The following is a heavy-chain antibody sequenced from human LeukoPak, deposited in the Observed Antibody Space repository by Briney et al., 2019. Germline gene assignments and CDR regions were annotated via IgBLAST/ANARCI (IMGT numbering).Heavy chain of an antibody. D-gene: IGHD3-10*01. CDR3: ARGTDYCGSGSYYYQFDY. J-gene: IGHJ4*02. CDR1: GYTFTSYG. V-gene: IGHV1-18*01. Sequence: ASVKVSCKASGYTFTSYGISWVRQAPGQGLEWMGWISAYNGNTNYAQKLQGRVTMTTDTSTSTAYMELRSLRSDDTAVYYCARGTDYCGSGSYYYQFDYWGQGTLVTVSS. CDR2: ISAYNGNT.